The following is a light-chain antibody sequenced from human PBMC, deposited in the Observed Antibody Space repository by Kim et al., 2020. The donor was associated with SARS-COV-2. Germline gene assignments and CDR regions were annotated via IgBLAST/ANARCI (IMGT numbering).Light chain of an antibody. CDR1: SGHSSYA. J-gene: IGLJ3*02. CDR2: LNSDGSH. V-gene: IGLV4-69*01. Sequence: QLVLTQSPSASASLGASVKLTCTLSSGHSSYAIAWHQQQPEKGPRYLMKLNSDGSHSKGDGIPVRFSGSSSGAERYLTISSLQSEDEADYYCQSGVFGGGTQLTVL. CDR3: QSGV.